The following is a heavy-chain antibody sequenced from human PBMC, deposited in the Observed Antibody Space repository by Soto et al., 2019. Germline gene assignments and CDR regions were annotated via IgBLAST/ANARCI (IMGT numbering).Heavy chain of an antibody. Sequence: GESLKISCKGSGYSFTSYWISWARQMPGKGLEWMGRIDPSDSYTNYSPSFQGHVTISADKSISTAYLQWSSLKASDTAMYYCARPGTYYYGMDVWGQGTTVTVSS. J-gene: IGHJ6*02. CDR1: GYSFTSYW. CDR2: IDPSDSYT. V-gene: IGHV5-10-1*01. CDR3: ARPGTYYYGMDV.